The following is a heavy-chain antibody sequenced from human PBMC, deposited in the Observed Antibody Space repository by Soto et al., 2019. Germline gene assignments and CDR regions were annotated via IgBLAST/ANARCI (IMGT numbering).Heavy chain of an antibody. V-gene: IGHV4-61*01. CDR3: ASTPHIPGIAEY. CDR1: GGSVSSGSYY. J-gene: IGHJ4*02. CDR2: IYYSGST. D-gene: IGHD6-13*01. Sequence: SETLSLTCTVSGGSVSSGSYYWSWIRQPPGKGLEWIGYIYYSGSTNYNPSLKSRVTISVDTSKNQFSLKLSSVTAADTAVYYCASTPHIPGIAEYWGQGTLVTVSS.